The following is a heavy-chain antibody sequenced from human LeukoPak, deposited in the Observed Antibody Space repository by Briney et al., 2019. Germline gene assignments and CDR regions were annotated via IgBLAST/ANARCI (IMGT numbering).Heavy chain of an antibody. D-gene: IGHD3-16*01. CDR3: ARQDALGKYPPPYYMDV. V-gene: IGHV4-59*08. CDR1: GGSISNYN. CDR2: ISESGSI. J-gene: IGHJ6*03. Sequence: PSETLSLTCTVSGGSISNYNWNWIRQPPGKGLEWIGYISESGSINYNSSLENRVTLSLDTSKNEISLNLRSATVADTAVYYCARQDALGKYPPPYYMDVWGKGTTVIVS.